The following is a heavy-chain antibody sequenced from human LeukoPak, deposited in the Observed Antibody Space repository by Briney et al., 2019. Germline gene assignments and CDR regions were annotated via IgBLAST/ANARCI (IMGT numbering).Heavy chain of an antibody. CDR1: GFTFSSYG. J-gene: IGHJ6*03. CDR3: AKGYPYYYYMDV. Sequence: GRSLRLSCAASGFTFSSYGMHWVRQAPGKGLEWVAVISYDGSNKYYADSVKGRFTISRDNSKNTLYLQMNSLRAEDTALYYCAKGYPYYYYMDVWGKGTTVTVSS. D-gene: IGHD1-1*01. V-gene: IGHV3-30*18. CDR2: ISYDGSNK.